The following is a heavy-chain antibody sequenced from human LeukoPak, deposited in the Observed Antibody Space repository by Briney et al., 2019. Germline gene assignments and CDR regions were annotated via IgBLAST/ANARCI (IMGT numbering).Heavy chain of an antibody. V-gene: IGHV3-23*01. Sequence: GGSLRLSCAAPGFTFSSYAMSWVRQAPGKGLEWVSAISGSGGSTYYADSVKGRFTISRDNSKNTLYLQMNSLRAEDTAVYYCAKDTLPTYDYVWGSYRPYFDYWGQGTLVTVSS. CDR2: ISGSGGST. CDR3: AKDTLPTYDYVWGSYRPYFDY. J-gene: IGHJ4*02. CDR1: GFTFSSYA. D-gene: IGHD3-16*02.